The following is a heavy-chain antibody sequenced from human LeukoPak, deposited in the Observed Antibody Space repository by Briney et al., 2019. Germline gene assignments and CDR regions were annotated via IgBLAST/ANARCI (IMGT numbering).Heavy chain of an antibody. CDR1: GFIFSTCA. V-gene: IGHV3-23*01. CDR2: ISGSGGTT. J-gene: IGHJ3*01. Sequence: GGSLRRSCTASGFIFSTCAMSWVPQAPGKGLEWVSAISGSGGTTYYADSVKGRFTISRDNSKNTLFLQMNSLRAEDTAVYYCAKDRSSSSWFDGYDFWGQGTMVTVSS. D-gene: IGHD6-13*01. CDR3: AKDRSSSSWFDGYDF.